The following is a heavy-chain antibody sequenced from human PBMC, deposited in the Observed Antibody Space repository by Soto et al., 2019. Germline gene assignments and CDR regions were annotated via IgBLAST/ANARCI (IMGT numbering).Heavy chain of an antibody. CDR1: GFSFSSYA. CDR2: ISYDGSHK. CDR3: AKVAGVATGGTVGALDP. V-gene: IGHV3-30*18. D-gene: IGHD6-13*01. J-gene: IGHJ5*02. Sequence: GGSLRLSCQISGFSFSSYAMHWVRQAPGKGLQWVGVISYDGSHKFYGESVKGRFTISRDNSKNTLYLQMPSLTTEDTGIYYCAKVAGVATGGTVGALDPWGQGTLVTVSS.